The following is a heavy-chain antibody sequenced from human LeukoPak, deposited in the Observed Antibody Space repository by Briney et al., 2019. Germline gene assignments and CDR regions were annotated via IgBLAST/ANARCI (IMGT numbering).Heavy chain of an antibody. V-gene: IGHV4-34*01. Sequence: SETLSLTCAVYGGSFSGYYWSWIRQPPGKGLEWIGEISHSGSTNYNPSLKSRVTISVDTSKNQFSLNLTSVTAADTAMYYCARGNYLTFDFWGQGTLVSVSS. CDR1: GGSFSGYY. D-gene: IGHD1-7*01. CDR2: ISHSGST. J-gene: IGHJ4*02. CDR3: ARGNYLTFDF.